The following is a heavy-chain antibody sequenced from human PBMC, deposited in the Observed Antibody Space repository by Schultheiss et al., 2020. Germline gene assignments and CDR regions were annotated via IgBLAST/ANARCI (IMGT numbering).Heavy chain of an antibody. J-gene: IGHJ4*02. Sequence: GGSLRLSCAASGFTFSNYRMNWVRQAPGKGLEWVSSISSSSSYIYYADSVKGRFTISRDNSRHTLYLEMSSLRPEDTAFYFCAREVATAGKSEFDYWGQGTLVTVSS. D-gene: IGHD6-13*01. CDR2: ISSSSSYI. V-gene: IGHV3-21*01. CDR1: GFTFSNYR. CDR3: AREVATAGKSEFDY.